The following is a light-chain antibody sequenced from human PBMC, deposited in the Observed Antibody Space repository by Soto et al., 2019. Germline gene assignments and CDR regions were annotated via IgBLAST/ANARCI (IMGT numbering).Light chain of an antibody. J-gene: IGKJ2*01. CDR1: QSVSSYY. V-gene: IGKV3-20*01. CDR3: QQYGSSRYT. Sequence: EIVLTQSPGTLSLSPGERATLSCRASQSVSSYYLAWYQQKPGQAPRLLIYGASSRATGIPDRFSGSGSGTYFHHTIRSLAPQHFAVYYCQQYGSSRYTFGQGTKLEIK. CDR2: GAS.